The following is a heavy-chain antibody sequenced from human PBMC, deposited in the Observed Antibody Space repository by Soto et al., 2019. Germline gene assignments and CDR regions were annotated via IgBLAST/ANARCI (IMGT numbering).Heavy chain of an antibody. Sequence: QLQLQESGPGLGKPSETLSLTCTVSGGSISSSSYYWGWIRQPPGKGLEWIGSIYYSGSTYYNPSLKSRVTISGDTSQNQFSLKLSSVTAADTAVYYCAAYTAMVTDRNYYYYYMDVWGKGTTVTVSS. V-gene: IGHV4-39*01. J-gene: IGHJ6*03. CDR1: GGSISSSSYY. CDR3: AAYTAMVTDRNYYYYYMDV. CDR2: IYYSGST. D-gene: IGHD5-18*01.